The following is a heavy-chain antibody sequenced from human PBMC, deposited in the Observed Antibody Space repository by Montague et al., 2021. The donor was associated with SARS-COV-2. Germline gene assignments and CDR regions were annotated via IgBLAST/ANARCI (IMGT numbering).Heavy chain of an antibody. J-gene: IGHJ3*02. Sequence: SLRLSFAASGFIFSNFAFHWVRQAPGKGLEWVAVIWYDGSNKYYADSVKGRFTISRDNSKNTLYLQMNSLRAEDTAVYYCAKESVWGAFDIWGQGTMVTVSS. CDR2: IWYDGSNK. D-gene: IGHD3-16*01. CDR1: GFIFSNFA. V-gene: IGHV3-33*06. CDR3: AKESVWGAFDI.